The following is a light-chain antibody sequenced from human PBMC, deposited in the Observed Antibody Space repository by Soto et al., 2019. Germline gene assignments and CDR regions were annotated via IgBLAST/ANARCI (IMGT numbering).Light chain of an antibody. V-gene: IGKV3-20*01. CDR2: GAS. CDR3: QQYDTSLPYT. Sequence: EIVLTQSPGTLSLSPGERATLSCRASQSVSSSYLAWYQQKPGQAPRLLIYGASSRATGIPDRFSGSGSGTDFTLTIRRLEPEDFAVYYCQQYDTSLPYTFGGGTKVEIK. J-gene: IGKJ4*01. CDR1: QSVSSSY.